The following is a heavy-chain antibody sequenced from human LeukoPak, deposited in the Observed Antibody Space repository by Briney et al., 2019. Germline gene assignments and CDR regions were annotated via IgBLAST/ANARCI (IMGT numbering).Heavy chain of an antibody. CDR3: ARLDSGSYFGY. V-gene: IGHV3-53*01. CDR2: IYSGGST. Sequence: GGSLRLSCAASGFTVSSNYMSWVRQAPGKGLEWVSVIYSGGSTYYADSVKGRFTISRDNSKNMLYLQMNSLRAEDTAVYYCARLDSGSYFGYWGQGTLVTVSS. D-gene: IGHD3-10*01. J-gene: IGHJ4*02. CDR1: GFTVSSNY.